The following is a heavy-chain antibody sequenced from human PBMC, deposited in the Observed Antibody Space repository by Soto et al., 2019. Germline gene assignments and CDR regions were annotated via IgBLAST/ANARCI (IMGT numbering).Heavy chain of an antibody. CDR1: GFTFSTYS. CDR3: AVYGDYVRYV. J-gene: IGHJ6*02. D-gene: IGHD4-17*01. CDR2: ISSSSSTI. V-gene: IGHV3-48*01. Sequence: PGGSLRLSCATSGFTFSTYSMNWVRQAPGKGLEWVSYISSSSSTIYYADSVKGRFTISRDNAKNSLYLQMNSLRAEDTAVYYCAVYGDYVRYVWGQGTTVTVSS.